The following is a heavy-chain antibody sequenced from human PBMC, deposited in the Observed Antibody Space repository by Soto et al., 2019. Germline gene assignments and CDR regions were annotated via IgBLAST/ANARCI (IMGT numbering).Heavy chain of an antibody. CDR2: ISYDGSNK. D-gene: IGHD3-3*01. J-gene: IGHJ4*02. CDR1: GFTFSSYG. V-gene: IGHV3-30*18. CDR3: AKVSPSGDFWSGYQTNYFDY. Sequence: GGSLRLSCAASGFTFSSYGMHWVRQAPGKGLEWVAVISYDGSNKYYADSVKGRFTISRDNSKNTLYLQMNSLRAEDTAVYYCAKVSPSGDFWSGYQTNYFDYWGQGTLVTVSS.